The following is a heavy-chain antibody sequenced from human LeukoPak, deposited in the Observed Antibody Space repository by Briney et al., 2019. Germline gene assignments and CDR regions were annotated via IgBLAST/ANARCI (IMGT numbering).Heavy chain of an antibody. CDR3: ATRPYSSDSYDFDY. CDR1: GHTFTSYN. Sequence: ASVKVSCKASGHTFTSYNINWVRQATGQGLEWMGWMNPNSGNTGYAQKFQGRVTMTRNTSISTAYMELRSLRSEDTAVYYCATRPYSSDSYDFDYWGLGTLVTVSS. CDR2: MNPNSGNT. J-gene: IGHJ4*02. V-gene: IGHV1-8*01. D-gene: IGHD6-19*01.